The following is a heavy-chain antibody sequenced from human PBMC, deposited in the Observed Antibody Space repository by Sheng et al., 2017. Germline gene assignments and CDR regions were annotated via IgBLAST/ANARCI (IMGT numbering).Heavy chain of an antibody. CDR1: GFTFSDHY. D-gene: IGHD3-9*01. V-gene: IGHV3-72*01. Sequence: EVQLVESGGGLVQPGGSLRLSCAASGFTFSDHYMDWVHQAPGKGLEWVGRIRKTSQGSTTEYAVSVKGRLTISRDDSKNSLYLQMDSLKSEDTAVYYCSRSEVDPLDYYMDVWG. CDR3: SRSEVDPLDYYMDV. CDR2: IRKTSQGSTT. J-gene: IGHJ6*03.